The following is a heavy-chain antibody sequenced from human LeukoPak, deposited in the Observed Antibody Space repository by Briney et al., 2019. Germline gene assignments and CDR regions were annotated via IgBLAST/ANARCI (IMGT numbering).Heavy chain of an antibody. J-gene: IGHJ4*02. Sequence: PSETLSLTCAVYGGSFSGYYWSWIRQPPGKGLEWIGEINHSGSTNYNPSLKSRVTISVDTSKNQFSPKLSSVTAADTAVYYCARKPLGARKPPRPTYYFDYWGQGTLVTVSS. D-gene: IGHD1-26*01. CDR1: GGSFSGYY. CDR3: ARKPLGARKPPRPTYYFDY. V-gene: IGHV4-34*01. CDR2: INHSGST.